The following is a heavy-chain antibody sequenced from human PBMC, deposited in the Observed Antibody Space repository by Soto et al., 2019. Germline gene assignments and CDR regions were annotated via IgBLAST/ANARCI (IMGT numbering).Heavy chain of an antibody. CDR3: ARDKITGLFDY. D-gene: IGHD3-16*01. Sequence: QVQLQQWGAGLLKPSETLSLTCAVYGGSFSGYYWTWIRQPPGTGLEWSGEINHRGSTNYNPSLNIRVTKSVDTSKNQLSLKLTSVTAADTAVYYCARDKITGLFDYWGQGTLVTVSS. V-gene: IGHV4-34*01. J-gene: IGHJ4*02. CDR2: INHRGST. CDR1: GGSFSGYY.